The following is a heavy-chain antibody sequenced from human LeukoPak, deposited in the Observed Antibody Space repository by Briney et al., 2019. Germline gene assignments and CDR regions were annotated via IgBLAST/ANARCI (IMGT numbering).Heavy chain of an antibody. CDR1: GGSISSSSYY. V-gene: IGHV4-39*07. CDR3: ARVSYYYYMDV. Sequence: SETLSLTCTVSGGSISSSSYYWGWIRQPPGKGLEWIGSIYYSGSTYYNPSLKSRVTISVDTSKNQFSLKLSSVTAADTAVYYCARVSYYYYMDVWGKGTTVTVPS. CDR2: IYYSGST. J-gene: IGHJ6*03.